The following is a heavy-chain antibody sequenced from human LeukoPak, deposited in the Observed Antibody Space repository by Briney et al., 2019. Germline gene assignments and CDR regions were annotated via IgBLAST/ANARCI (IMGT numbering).Heavy chain of an antibody. CDR1: GFTFSPYS. J-gene: IGHJ4*02. V-gene: IGHV3-21*01. Sequence: GGSLRLSCAASGFTFSPYSMTWVRQAPGKGLEWVSSISSGGDDIYYSDLVKGRFTISRDSAKNSLFLQMSNLRADDTAVYYCATKQWLNSWGQGTRVTVSS. CDR2: ISSGGDDI. CDR3: ATKQWLNS. D-gene: IGHD6-19*01.